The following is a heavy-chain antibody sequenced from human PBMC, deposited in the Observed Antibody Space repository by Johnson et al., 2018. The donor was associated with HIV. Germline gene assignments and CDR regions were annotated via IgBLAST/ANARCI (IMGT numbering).Heavy chain of an antibody. J-gene: IGHJ3*02. CDR2: IKEDGSEK. CDR3: AKVGIAAAEGAFDI. Sequence: VQLVESGGALVQPGGSLGLSCAVSGFTFSNYWMSWVRQAPGKGLEWVANIKEDGSEKHYVDSVKGRFTISRDNSKNTLYLQMNSLRAEDTAVYYCAKVGIAAAEGAFDIWGQGTMVTVSS. V-gene: IGHV3-7*01. D-gene: IGHD6-13*01. CDR1: GFTFSNYW.